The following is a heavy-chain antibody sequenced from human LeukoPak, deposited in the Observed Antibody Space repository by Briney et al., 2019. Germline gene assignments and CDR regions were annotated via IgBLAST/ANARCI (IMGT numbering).Heavy chain of an antibody. J-gene: IGHJ3*02. CDR3: ARDPRSGSYDAFDI. CDR2: IYHSGST. CDR1: GGSISSGGYY. V-gene: IGHV4-30-2*01. Sequence: SETLSLTCTVSGGSISSGGYYWSWIRQPPGKGLEWIGYIYHSGSTYYNPSLKSRVTISVDTSKNQFSLKLSSVTAADTAVYYCARDPRSGSYDAFDIWGQGTMVTVSS. D-gene: IGHD3-10*01.